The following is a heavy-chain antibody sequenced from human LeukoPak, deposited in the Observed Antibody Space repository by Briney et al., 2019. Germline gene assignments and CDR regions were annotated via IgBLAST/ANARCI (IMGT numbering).Heavy chain of an antibody. CDR2: ISSSGSTI. CDR3: AKFVGSGSYYNYYYMDV. Sequence: GGSLRLSCAASGFTFSDYYMSWIRQAPGKGLEWVSYISSSGSTIYYADSVKGRFTISRDNAKNSLYLQMNSLRAEDTAVYYCAKFVGSGSYYNYYYMDVWGKGTTVTVSS. D-gene: IGHD3-10*01. CDR1: GFTFSDYY. J-gene: IGHJ6*03. V-gene: IGHV3-11*01.